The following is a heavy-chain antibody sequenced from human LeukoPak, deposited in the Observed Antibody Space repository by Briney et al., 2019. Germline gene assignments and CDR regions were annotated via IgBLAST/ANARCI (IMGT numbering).Heavy chain of an antibody. CDR3: AKDGIAVAEPFDY. J-gene: IGHJ4*02. D-gene: IGHD6-19*01. CDR2: ISGSGGST. Sequence: PGGSLRLSCAASGFTFSSYAVSWVRPAPGKGLEWVSAISGSGGSTYYADSVKGRFTNSRDNSKNTLYLQMNSLRAEDTAVYYCAKDGIAVAEPFDYWGQGTLVTVSS. CDR1: GFTFSSYA. V-gene: IGHV3-23*01.